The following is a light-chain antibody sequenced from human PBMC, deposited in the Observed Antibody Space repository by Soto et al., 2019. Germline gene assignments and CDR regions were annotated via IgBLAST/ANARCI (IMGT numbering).Light chain of an antibody. Sequence: LVRPQSPANLSVYPGERATLSCRASQSVSDRVVWYQQKSGQAPSLLIYAASTRAAGVPARFSGSGSGTEFTLTISSLQSEDFAVYFCQQYADWLKTFCQVTKVDIK. CDR2: AAS. J-gene: IGKJ1*01. V-gene: IGKV3-15*01. CDR3: QQYADWLKT. CDR1: QSVSDR.